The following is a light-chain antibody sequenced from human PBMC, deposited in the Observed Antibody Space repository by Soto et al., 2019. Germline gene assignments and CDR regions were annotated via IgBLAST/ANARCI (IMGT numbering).Light chain of an antibody. CDR3: QKANSFPLT. J-gene: IGKJ4*01. CDR2: AAS. V-gene: IGKV1D-12*01. Sequence: DIQMTQSPSSVSASVGDRVTITCRASQDISSRLAWYRQKPGKAHKVLIYAASNFQNGVPSRFSGSGSGTDFTLTISSLQPEDFATYYCQKANSFPLTFGGGTKVEIK. CDR1: QDISSR.